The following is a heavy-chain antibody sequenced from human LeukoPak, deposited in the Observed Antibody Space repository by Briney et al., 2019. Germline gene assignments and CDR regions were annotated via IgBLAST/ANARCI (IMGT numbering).Heavy chain of an antibody. CDR3: ARRGVRDGYNLPLKPSYYFDY. CDR1: GGSFSGYY. CDR2: INHSGST. V-gene: IGHV4-34*01. J-gene: IGHJ4*02. Sequence: SETLSLTCAVYGGSFSGYYWSWIRQPPGKGLEWIGEINHSGSTNYNPSLKSRVTISVDTSKNQFSLKLGSVTAADTAVYYCARRGVRDGYNLPLKPSYYFDYWGQGTLVTVSS. D-gene: IGHD5-24*01.